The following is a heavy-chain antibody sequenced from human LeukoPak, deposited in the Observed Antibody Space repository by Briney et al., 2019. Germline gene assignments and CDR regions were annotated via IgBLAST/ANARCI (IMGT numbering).Heavy chain of an antibody. V-gene: IGHV4-39*07. Sequence: SETLSLTCTVSGGSISSSNYYWGWIRQPPGKGLEWIGSMYYSGNTDYNPSLKSRVTISVDTSKNQFSLRVRSVTAADTAVYYCARVYDFWSNYYDHWGQGTLVTVSS. J-gene: IGHJ4*02. CDR3: ARVYDFWSNYYDH. CDR1: GGSISSSNYY. D-gene: IGHD3-3*01. CDR2: MYYSGNT.